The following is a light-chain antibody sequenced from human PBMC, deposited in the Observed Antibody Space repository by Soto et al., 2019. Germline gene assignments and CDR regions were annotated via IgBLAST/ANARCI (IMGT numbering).Light chain of an antibody. J-gene: IGLJ2*01. CDR1: SGHSNYA. CDR2: LNSDGSH. V-gene: IGLV4-69*01. CDR3: QTWGSGIVV. Sequence: QPVLAQSPSASASLGASVKLTCTLSSGHSNYAIAWHQQQSEKGPRYLMKLNSDGSHSKGDGIPDRVSGSSSGAERHLTISSLQSEDEADYYCQTWGSGIVVFGGGTKLTVL.